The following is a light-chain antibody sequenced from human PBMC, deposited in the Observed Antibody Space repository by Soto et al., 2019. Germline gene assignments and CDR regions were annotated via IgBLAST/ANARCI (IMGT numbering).Light chain of an antibody. CDR1: FNDVGGYNY. Sequence: QSALTQPPSASGSPGQSVTISCTGTFNDVGGYNYVSWYQQHPGKAPKVIIYEVYKRPSGVPDRFSGSKSGKTAPLTVSGHQADDEAYYYSSSYVGKNNLVFGGGTKLTVL. CDR2: EVY. J-gene: IGLJ3*02. V-gene: IGLV2-8*01. CDR3: SSYVGKNNLV.